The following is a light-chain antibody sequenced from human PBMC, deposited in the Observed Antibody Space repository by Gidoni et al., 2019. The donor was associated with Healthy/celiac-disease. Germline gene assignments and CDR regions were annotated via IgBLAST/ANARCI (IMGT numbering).Light chain of an antibody. CDR3: QQSYSTLRWT. CDR2: AAS. V-gene: IGKV1-39*01. Sequence: DIQMTQSPSSLSASVGDRVTITCRASQSISSYLNWYQQKPGKAPKLLIYAASSLQSGVPSRFSGSGSGTDVTLTISSLQPEDFATYYCQQSYSTLRWTFGQGTKLEIK. CDR1: QSISSY. J-gene: IGKJ2*02.